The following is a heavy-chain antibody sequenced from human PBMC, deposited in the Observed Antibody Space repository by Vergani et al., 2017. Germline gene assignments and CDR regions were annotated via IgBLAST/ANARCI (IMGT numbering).Heavy chain of an antibody. J-gene: IGHJ5*02. V-gene: IGHV4-59*01. Sequence: QVRLQESGPGLVKPSETLSLTCSVSGRSMSGYYLSWIRQPPGKELEWIGYMYHSGSTNYNPSLETRVTISGDTSKNQFSLKLNSVTAADTAVYYCGRVADCYGLGSRLLDLWGQGILVTVSS. CDR2: MYHSGST. CDR1: GRSMSGYY. D-gene: IGHD3-10*01. CDR3: GRVADCYGLGSRLLDL.